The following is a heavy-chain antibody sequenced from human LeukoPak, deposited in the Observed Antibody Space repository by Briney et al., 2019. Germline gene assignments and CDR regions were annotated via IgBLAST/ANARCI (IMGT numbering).Heavy chain of an antibody. CDR2: IYYSGST. CDR3: ARNSVVVVAAPFDY. V-gene: IGHV4-39*07. Sequence: SETLSLTCTVSGGSIIIRSYYWGWIRQPPGKGLEWIGSIYYSGSTYYNPSLKSRVTISVDTSKNQFSLKLSSVTAADTAVYYCARNSVVVVAAPFDYWGQGTLVTVSS. CDR1: GGSIIIRSYY. D-gene: IGHD2-15*01. J-gene: IGHJ4*02.